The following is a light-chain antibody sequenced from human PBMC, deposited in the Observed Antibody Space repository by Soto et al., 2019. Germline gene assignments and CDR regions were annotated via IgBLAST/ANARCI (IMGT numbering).Light chain of an antibody. CDR1: QSVSSSY. V-gene: IGKV3-20*01. CDR3: QQYDASPT. CDR2: GAS. Sequence: EIVLTQSPGTLSLSPGERATLSCRASQSVSSSYLAWYQQKPGQAPRLPMYGASYRATGIPDRFSGSGSGTDFTLTISRLEPEDFVVYYCQQYDASPTFGQGTKVEIK. J-gene: IGKJ1*01.